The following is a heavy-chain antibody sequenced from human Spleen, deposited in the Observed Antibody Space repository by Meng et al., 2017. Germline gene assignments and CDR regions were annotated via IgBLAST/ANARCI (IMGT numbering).Heavy chain of an antibody. J-gene: IGHJ6*02. CDR3: ARDYCSGGSCYLLRYYYYYGMDV. CDR1: GFTFSSYA. Sequence: GESLKISCAVSGFTFSSYAMHWVRQAPGKGLEWVAVMSYDGSNKYYADSVKGRFTISRDNSKNTLYLQMNSLRAEDTAVYYCARDYCSGGSCYLLRYYYYYGMDVWGQGTTVTVSS. D-gene: IGHD2-15*01. CDR2: MSYDGSNK. V-gene: IGHV3-30*01.